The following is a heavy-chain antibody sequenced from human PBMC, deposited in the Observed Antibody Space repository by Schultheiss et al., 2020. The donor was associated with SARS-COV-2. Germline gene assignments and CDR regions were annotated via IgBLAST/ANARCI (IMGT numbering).Heavy chain of an antibody. D-gene: IGHD3-10*01. CDR1: GGSISSYY. Sequence: SETLSLTCTVSGGSISSYYWSWIRQPPGKGLEWIGYIYYSGSTNYNPSLKSRITMSVDTSKNQFSLKLSSVTAADTAVYYCARARDYLNYFDYWGQGTLVTVSS. CDR2: IYYSGST. V-gene: IGHV4-59*01. J-gene: IGHJ4*02. CDR3: ARARDYLNYFDY.